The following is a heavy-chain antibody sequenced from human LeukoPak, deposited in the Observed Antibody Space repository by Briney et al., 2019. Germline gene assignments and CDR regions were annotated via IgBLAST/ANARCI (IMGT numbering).Heavy chain of an antibody. D-gene: IGHD3-9*01. J-gene: IGHJ4*02. CDR2: ISYDGSNK. V-gene: IGHV3-30*03. CDR1: GFTFSSYG. Sequence: GRSLRLSCAASGFTFSSYGMHWVRQAPGKGLEWVAVISYDGSNKYYADSVKGRFTISRDNSKNTLYLQMNSLRAEDTAVYYCARVVDILTGHDTALDYWGQGTLVTVSS. CDR3: ARVVDILTGHDTALDY.